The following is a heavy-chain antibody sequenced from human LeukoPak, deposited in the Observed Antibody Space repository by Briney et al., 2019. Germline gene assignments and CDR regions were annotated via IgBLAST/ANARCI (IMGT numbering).Heavy chain of an antibody. D-gene: IGHD3-22*01. Sequence: SVKVSCKASGGTLSSYTISWVRQAPGQGLEWMGRIIPILGIANYAQKFQGRVTITADKSTSTAYMELSSLRSEDTAVYYCASSSWYYDSSGPTGFDPWGQGTLVTVSS. J-gene: IGHJ5*02. CDR1: GGTLSSYT. CDR3: ASSSWYYDSSGPTGFDP. V-gene: IGHV1-69*02. CDR2: IIPILGIA.